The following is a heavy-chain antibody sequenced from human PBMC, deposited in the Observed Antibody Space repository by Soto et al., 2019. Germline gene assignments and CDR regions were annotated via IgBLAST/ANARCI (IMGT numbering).Heavy chain of an antibody. J-gene: IGHJ6*02. Sequence: EVQLVESGGGLVQPGGSLRLSCAASGFTFSSYSMNWVRQAPGKGLEWVSYISSSSSTIYYADSVKGRFTISRDKAKNSLYLQMNSLRDEDTAVYYCARDILLPGTTGWDVWGQGTTVTVSS. CDR3: ARDILLPGTTGWDV. V-gene: IGHV3-48*02. D-gene: IGHD1-7*01. CDR1: GFTFSSYS. CDR2: ISSSSSTI.